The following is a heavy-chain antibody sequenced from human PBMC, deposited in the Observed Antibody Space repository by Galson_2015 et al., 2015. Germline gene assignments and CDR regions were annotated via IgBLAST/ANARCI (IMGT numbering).Heavy chain of an antibody. Sequence: TLSLTCTVSGGSFSSGSYYWSWIRQHPGKGLEWIGYIYYTGRTYYNPSLKSRVNVSIDRSTNQISLRLSSVTAADTAVYYCAREYGRDFGDYGPFYFDYWGQGSLVTVSS. CDR1: GGSFSSGSYY. V-gene: IGHV4-31*03. J-gene: IGHJ4*02. D-gene: IGHD4-17*01. CDR2: IYYTGRT. CDR3: AREYGRDFGDYGPFYFDY.